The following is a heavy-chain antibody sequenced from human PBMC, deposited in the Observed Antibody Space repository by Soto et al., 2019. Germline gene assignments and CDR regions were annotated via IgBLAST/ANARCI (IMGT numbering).Heavy chain of an antibody. D-gene: IGHD7-27*01. V-gene: IGHV3-30*18. CDR3: AKEPGFYFDS. CDR2: IAYDGSKK. CDR1: GFSFSSFG. Sequence: QVQLVESGGGVVQPGMSLRLSCSAAGFSFSSFGMHWLRQAPGKGLDWVALIAYDGSKKYYADSVKGRFTISRDNSKNTLHLQMNSLRREDTAVYYCAKEPGFYFDSWGLGTLVTVSS. J-gene: IGHJ4*02.